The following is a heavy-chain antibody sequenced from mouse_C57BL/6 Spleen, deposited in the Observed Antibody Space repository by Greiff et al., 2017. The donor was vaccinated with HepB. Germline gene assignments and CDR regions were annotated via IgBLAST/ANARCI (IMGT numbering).Heavy chain of an antibody. CDR1: GYTFTSYG. D-gene: IGHD1-1*01. V-gene: IGHV1-81*01. Sequence: VHLVESGAELARPGASVKLSCKASGYTFTSYGISWVKQRTGQGLEWIGEIYPRSGNTYYNEKFKGKATLTADKSSSTAYMELRSLTSEDSAVYFCARSPIYYYGSSGFAYWGQGTLVTVSA. CDR3: ARSPIYYYGSSGFAY. CDR2: IYPRSGNT. J-gene: IGHJ3*01.